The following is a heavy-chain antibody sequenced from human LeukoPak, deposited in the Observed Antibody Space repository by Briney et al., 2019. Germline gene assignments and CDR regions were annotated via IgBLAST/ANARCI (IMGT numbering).Heavy chain of an antibody. Sequence: SEALSLTCAVSGGSISSGGYSWSWIRQPPGKGLEWIGYIYHSGSTYYNPSLKSRVTISVDRSKNQFSLKLSSVTAADTAVYYCARGSGFSWFDPWGQGTLVTVSS. CDR1: GGSISSGGYS. CDR2: IYHSGST. J-gene: IGHJ5*02. D-gene: IGHD3-22*01. V-gene: IGHV4-30-2*01. CDR3: ARGSGFSWFDP.